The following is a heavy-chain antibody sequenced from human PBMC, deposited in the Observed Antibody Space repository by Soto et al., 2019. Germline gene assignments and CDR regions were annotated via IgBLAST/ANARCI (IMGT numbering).Heavy chain of an antibody. CDR3: AKHPGDDSSVYYGMDV. CDR2: IIPIFGTA. D-gene: IGHD3-22*01. Sequence: QVQLVQSGAEVKKPGSSVKVSCTASGGTFSSYAISWVRQAPGQGLEWMGGIIPIFGTANYAQKFQGRVTITADESTSTAYMELSRLRSEDTAVYYCAKHPGDDSSVYYGMDVWGQGTTVTVSS. V-gene: IGHV1-69*01. J-gene: IGHJ6*02. CDR1: GGTFSSYA.